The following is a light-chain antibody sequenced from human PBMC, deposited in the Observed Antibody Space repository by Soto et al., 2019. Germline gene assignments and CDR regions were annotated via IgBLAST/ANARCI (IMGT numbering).Light chain of an antibody. CDR2: DAS. J-gene: IGKJ4*01. Sequence: EIVLTQSPGTLSLSPGERATLSCRASQSVSSNYLVWYQQKPGQAPRLLVFDASNRATSIPDRFSGSGSGTDFTLTISRLEPEDYAVYYCQQYGSSPLTFGGGTKVEIK. V-gene: IGKV3-20*01. CDR1: QSVSSNY. CDR3: QQYGSSPLT.